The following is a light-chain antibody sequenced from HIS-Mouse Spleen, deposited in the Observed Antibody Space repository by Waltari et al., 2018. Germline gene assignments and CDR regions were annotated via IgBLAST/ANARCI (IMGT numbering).Light chain of an antibody. CDR2: AAS. CDR3: KQSYSTPALT. CDR1: HSIGSY. Sequence: DIQMTQTPSSRSASVGDRCNITFRARHSIGSYLNWYQQKTGKAPKLLIYAASSLHSGVPLRLSGSGSGTDFTLTISSLQPEDFATYYCKQSYSTPALTFGGGTQVEIK. J-gene: IGKJ4*01. V-gene: IGKV1-39*01.